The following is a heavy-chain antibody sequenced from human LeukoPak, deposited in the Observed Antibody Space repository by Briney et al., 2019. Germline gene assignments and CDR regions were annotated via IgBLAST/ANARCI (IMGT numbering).Heavy chain of an antibody. Sequence: PGGSLRLSCAASGFTFSNAWMSWVRQAPGKGLEWVGRIKSKTDGRTTDYAAPVKGRFTVSRDDSKNTLYLQMTSLKTEDTAVYYCSTDRGSLFDYWGQGTVVTVSS. CDR2: IKSKTDGRTT. V-gene: IGHV3-15*01. CDR1: GFTFSNAW. J-gene: IGHJ4*02. D-gene: IGHD3-10*01. CDR3: STDRGSLFDY.